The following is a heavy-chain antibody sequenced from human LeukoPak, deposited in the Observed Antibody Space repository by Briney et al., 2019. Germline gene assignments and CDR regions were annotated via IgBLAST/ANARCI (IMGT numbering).Heavy chain of an antibody. J-gene: IGHJ4*02. V-gene: IGHV4-4*02. CDR2: IHESGST. CDR3: ARHEGFSQKD. CDR1: GVSMSSNNW. Sequence: PSGTLSLTCAVSGVSMSSNNWWSWVRQPPWKGLEWIGEIHESGSTNYNPSLKSRVTISVDKSKDQFSLKLSSVTAADTAVYYCARHEGFSQKDWGQGTQVTVS.